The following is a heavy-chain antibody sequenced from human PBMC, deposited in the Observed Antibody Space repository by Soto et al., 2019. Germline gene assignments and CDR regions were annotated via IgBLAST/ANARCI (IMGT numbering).Heavy chain of an antibody. CDR1: GGSLSGYY. CDR3: ARRPLNYDLWSGTVKPLDY. V-gene: IGHV4-34*01. Sequence: QVQLQQWGAGLLEPSETLSLTCAVYGGSLSGYYWSWIRQSPGKGLEWIGEINHSGSTIYNPSLKSRIHFSVDPPRNQFSLSLSFVTAADTALYFCARRPLNYDLWSGTVKPLDYWGQGTLVTVSS. J-gene: IGHJ4*02. CDR2: INHSGST. D-gene: IGHD3-3*01.